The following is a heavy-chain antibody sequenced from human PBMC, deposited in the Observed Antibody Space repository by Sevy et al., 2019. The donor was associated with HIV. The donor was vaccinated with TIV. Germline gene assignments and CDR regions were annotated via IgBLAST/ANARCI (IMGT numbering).Heavy chain of an antibody. D-gene: IGHD3-10*01. CDR1: GFTFSAYS. CDR3: VRRGVDAYTLYFDV. V-gene: IGHV3-21*05. Sequence: GGSLRLSCTASGFTFSAYSMNWVRQAPGKGLEWLSYISTATDHIYYADSAKGRFTISRDDAKKSVYLEMKSLRDQDTALYYCVRRGVDAYTLYFDVWGQGTLVTVSS. CDR2: ISTATDHI. J-gene: IGHJ4*02.